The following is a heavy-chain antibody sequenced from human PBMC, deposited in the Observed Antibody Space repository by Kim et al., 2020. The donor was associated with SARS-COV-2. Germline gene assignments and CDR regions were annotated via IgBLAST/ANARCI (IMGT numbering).Heavy chain of an antibody. V-gene: IGHV1-69*06. J-gene: IGHJ6*02. CDR2: IIPIFGTA. D-gene: IGHD3-10*01. CDR1: GGTFSSYA. Sequence: SVKVSCKASGGTFSSYAISWVRQAPGQGLEWMGGIIPIFGTANYAQKFQGRVTITADKSTSTAYMELSSLRSEDTAVYYCARDLERSAYGSGRSYGMDVWGQGTTVTVSS. CDR3: ARDLERSAYGSGRSYGMDV.